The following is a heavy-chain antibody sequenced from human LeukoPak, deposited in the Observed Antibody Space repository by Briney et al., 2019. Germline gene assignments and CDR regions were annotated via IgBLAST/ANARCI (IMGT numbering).Heavy chain of an antibody. J-gene: IGHJ2*01. CDR3: ARTARSYWYFDL. V-gene: IGHV4-39*01. Sequence: KPSETLSLTFTVSGGSISSSSYYWGWIRQPPGKGLEWIGSIYYSGSTCYNPSLKSRVTISVDTSKNQFSLKLSSVTAADTAVYYCARTARSYWYFDLWGRGTLVTVSS. CDR1: GGSISSSSYY. CDR2: IYYSGST.